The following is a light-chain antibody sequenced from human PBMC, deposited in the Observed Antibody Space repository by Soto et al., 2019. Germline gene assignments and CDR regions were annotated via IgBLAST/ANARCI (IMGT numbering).Light chain of an antibody. CDR1: ESVSSSY. Sequence: EIVLTQSPGTLSLSPGERATLSCRASESVSSSYLGWYQKKPGQAPRLLIYGASSSATGIPDRFSGSGSGTDFTLTISRLQPEDFAVYYCQRYGGSPLYTFGQGTKLEIK. CDR2: GAS. J-gene: IGKJ2*01. V-gene: IGKV3-20*01. CDR3: QRYGGSPLYT.